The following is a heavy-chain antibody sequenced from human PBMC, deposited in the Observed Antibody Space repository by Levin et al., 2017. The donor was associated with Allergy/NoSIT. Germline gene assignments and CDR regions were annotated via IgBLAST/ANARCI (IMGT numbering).Heavy chain of an antibody. J-gene: IGHJ6*02. CDR3: ARDRVIVGSTNYYYGMDV. V-gene: IGHV4-59*01. CDR1: GDSISSYY. CDR2: IYYSGDT. D-gene: IGHD1-26*01. Sequence: KASETLSLTCTVSGDSISSYYWSWIRQPPGKGLEWIGYIYYSGDTNYNPSLKGRVTISVDTSKNQFSLKLSSVTAADTAVYYCARDRVIVGSTNYYYGMDVWGQGTTVTVSS.